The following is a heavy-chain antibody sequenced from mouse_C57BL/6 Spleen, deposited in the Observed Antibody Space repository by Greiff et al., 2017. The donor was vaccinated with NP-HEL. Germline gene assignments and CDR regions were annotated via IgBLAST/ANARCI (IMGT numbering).Heavy chain of an antibody. V-gene: IGHV1-55*01. D-gene: IGHD4-1*01. CDR2: IYPGSGST. CDR3: ARLGLSMDY. CDR1: GYTFTSYW. Sequence: QVHVKQPGAELVKPGASVKMSCKASGYTFTSYWITWVKQRPGQGLEWIGDIYPGSGSTNYNEKFKSKATLTVDTSSSTAYMQLSSLTSEDSAVYYCARLGLSMDYWGQGTSVTVSS. J-gene: IGHJ4*01.